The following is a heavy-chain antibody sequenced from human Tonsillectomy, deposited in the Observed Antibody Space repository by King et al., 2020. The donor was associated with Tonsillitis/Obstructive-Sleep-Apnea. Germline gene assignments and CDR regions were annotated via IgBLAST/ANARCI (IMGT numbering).Heavy chain of an antibody. V-gene: IGHV3-21*01. CDR2: ISSSGSYK. CDR3: ARDVLGSRGCDS. J-gene: IGHJ5*01. Sequence: VQLVESGGGLVKPGGSLRLSCAASGFTFSSYSMNWVRQAPGKGLEWVSSISSSGSYKYYADSVKGRFTISRDNAKNSLYLQMNSLGAEDTAVYHCARDVLGSRGCDSWGQGTLVNVSS. D-gene: IGHD6-19*01. CDR1: GFTFSSYS.